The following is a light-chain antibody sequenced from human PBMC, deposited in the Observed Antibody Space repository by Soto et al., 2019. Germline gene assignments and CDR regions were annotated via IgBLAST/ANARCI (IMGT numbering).Light chain of an antibody. CDR2: GAS. CDR3: QQYGSSPST. J-gene: IGKJ4*02. CDR1: QSVDSN. Sequence: EIVMTQSPATLSVSPGERATLSCRASQSVDSNLVWYQQKPGQAPRLLIFGASTRATGIPARFSGSGSGTDFTLTISSLQSEDFGVYFCQQYGSSPSTFGGGTKVDIK. V-gene: IGKV3D-15*02.